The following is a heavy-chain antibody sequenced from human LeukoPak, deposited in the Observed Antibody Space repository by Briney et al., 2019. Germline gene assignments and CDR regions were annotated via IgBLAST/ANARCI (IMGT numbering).Heavy chain of an antibody. Sequence: GGSLRLSCAASGFTFSSYAMHWVRQAPGRGLEWVAVISYDGSRKFYADSVKGRFTISRDNSKNTLYLQMNSLRADDTAVYYCARDLAATGTLVDYWGQGTLVTVSS. V-gene: IGHV3-30-3*01. CDR1: GFTFSSYA. D-gene: IGHD6-13*01. CDR3: ARDLAATGTLVDY. CDR2: ISYDGSRK. J-gene: IGHJ1*01.